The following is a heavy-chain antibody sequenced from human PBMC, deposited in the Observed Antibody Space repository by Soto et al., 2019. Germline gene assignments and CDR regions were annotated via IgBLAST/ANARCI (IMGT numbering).Heavy chain of an antibody. J-gene: IGHJ4*02. Sequence: QVQLVQSGAEVKKPGASVKVSCKASGYTFTSYAMHWVRQAPGQRLEWMGWINAGNGNTKYSQKFQGRVTITRDTSASTAYMELSSMRSEDTAVYYCARASTRVAVAGLMSYWGQGTLVTVSS. CDR3: ARASTRVAVAGLMSY. CDR1: GYTFTSYA. CDR2: INAGNGNT. V-gene: IGHV1-3*01. D-gene: IGHD6-19*01.